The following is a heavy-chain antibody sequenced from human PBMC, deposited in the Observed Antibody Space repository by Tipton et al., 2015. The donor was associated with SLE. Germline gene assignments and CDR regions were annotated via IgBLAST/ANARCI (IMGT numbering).Heavy chain of an antibody. CDR1: GASISSGSYY. J-gene: IGHJ3*02. V-gene: IGHV4-39*07. D-gene: IGHD3-3*01. CDR3: ARSDDAFDI. Sequence: GLVKPSETLSLTCTVSGASISSGSYYWSWIRQPPGKGLEWIGEINHSGSTNYNPSLKSRVTISVDTSKNQFSLKLSSVTAADTAVYYCARSDDAFDIWGQGTMVTVSS. CDR2: INHSGST.